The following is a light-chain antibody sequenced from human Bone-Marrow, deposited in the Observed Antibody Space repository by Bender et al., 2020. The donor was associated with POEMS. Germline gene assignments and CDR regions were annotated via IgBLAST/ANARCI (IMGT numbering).Light chain of an antibody. CDR3: SSYAGTSTWV. CDR2: EVT. J-gene: IGLJ3*02. V-gene: IGLV2-23*02. Sequence: QSALTQPASVSGSPGQSITISCTGTTSDVGSYNLVSWYQQHPGKVPKLLIFEVTQRPSGVSNRFSASKSGNTASLTISGLQAEDEADYYCSSYAGTSTWVFGGGTKVTVL. CDR1: TSDVGSYNL.